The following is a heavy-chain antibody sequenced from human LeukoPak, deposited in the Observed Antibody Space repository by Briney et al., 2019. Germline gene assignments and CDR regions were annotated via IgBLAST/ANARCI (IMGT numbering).Heavy chain of an antibody. CDR1: GFTFSGSA. Sequence: GGSLRLSCAASGFTFSGSAMHWVRQASGKGLEWVGRIRSKANSYATAYAASVKGRFTISRDDSKNTAYLQMNSLKTEDTAVYYCTRQPNYGDPGIGYWGQGTLVTVSS. CDR3: TRQPNYGDPGIGY. D-gene: IGHD4-17*01. CDR2: IRSKANSYAT. J-gene: IGHJ4*02. V-gene: IGHV3-73*01.